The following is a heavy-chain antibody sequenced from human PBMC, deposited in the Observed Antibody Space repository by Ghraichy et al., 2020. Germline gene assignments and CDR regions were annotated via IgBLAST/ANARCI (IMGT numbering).Heavy chain of an antibody. V-gene: IGHV3-48*03. CDR3: ARALYGDYDFDY. D-gene: IGHD4-17*01. Sequence: GGSLRLSCAASGFTFSSYEMNWVRQAPGKGLEWVSYISSSGSTIYYADSVKGRFTISRDNAKNSLYLQMNSLRAEDTAVYYCARALYGDYDFDYWGQGTLVTVSS. CDR1: GFTFSSYE. J-gene: IGHJ4*02. CDR2: ISSSGSTI.